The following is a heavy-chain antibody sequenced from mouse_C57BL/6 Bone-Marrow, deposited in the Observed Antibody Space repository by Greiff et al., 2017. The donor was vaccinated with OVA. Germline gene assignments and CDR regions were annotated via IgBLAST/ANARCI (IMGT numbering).Heavy chain of an antibody. J-gene: IGHJ4*01. CDR2: IRNKANGYTT. D-gene: IGHD2-4*01. Sequence: EVQRVESGGGLVQPGGSLSLSCAASGFTFTDYYMSWVRQPPGKALEWLGFIRNKANGYTTEYSASVKGRFTISRDNSQSILYLQMNALRAEDSATYYCARYDDYDEGWAMDYWGQGTSVTVSS. CDR3: ARYDDYDEGWAMDY. V-gene: IGHV7-3*01. CDR1: GFTFTDYY.